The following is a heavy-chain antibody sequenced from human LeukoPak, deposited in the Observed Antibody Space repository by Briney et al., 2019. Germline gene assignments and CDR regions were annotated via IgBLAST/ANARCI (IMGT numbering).Heavy chain of an antibody. J-gene: IGHJ4*02. CDR2: IYYSGST. CDR1: GGSTSTSRYY. CDR3: ARGLYDSSGYLVDY. V-gene: IGHV4-61*05. D-gene: IGHD3-22*01. Sequence: SETLSLTCTASGGSTSTSRYYWGWVRQPPGKGLEWIGYIYYSGSTNYNPSLKSRVTISVDTSKNQFSLKLSSVTAADTAVYYCARGLYDSSGYLVDYWGQGTLVTVSS.